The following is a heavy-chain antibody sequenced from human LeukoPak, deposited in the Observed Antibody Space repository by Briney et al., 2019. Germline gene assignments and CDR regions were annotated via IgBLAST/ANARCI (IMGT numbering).Heavy chain of an antibody. D-gene: IGHD3-10*01. V-gene: IGHV1-69*04. CDR1: GGTFSSYA. CDR3: TMVRGVISGFDY. CDR2: IIPILGIA. Sequence: SVKVSCKASGGTFSSYAISWVRQAPGQGLEWMGRIIPILGIANYAQKFQGRVTITADKSTSTAYMELSSLRSEDTAVYYCTMVRGVISGFDYWGQGTLVTVSS. J-gene: IGHJ4*02.